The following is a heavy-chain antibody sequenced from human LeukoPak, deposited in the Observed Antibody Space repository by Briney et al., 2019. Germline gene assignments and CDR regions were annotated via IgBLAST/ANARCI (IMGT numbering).Heavy chain of an antibody. CDR3: ARDDSSGYLGY. V-gene: IGHV1-69*04. CDR1: GYTFTSYG. CDR2: IIPILGIA. D-gene: IGHD3-22*01. Sequence: SVKVSCKASGYTFTSYGISWVRQAPGQGLEWMGRIIPILGIANYAQKFQGRVTITADKSTSTAYMELSSLRSEDTAVYYCARDDSSGYLGYWGQGTLVTVSS. J-gene: IGHJ4*02.